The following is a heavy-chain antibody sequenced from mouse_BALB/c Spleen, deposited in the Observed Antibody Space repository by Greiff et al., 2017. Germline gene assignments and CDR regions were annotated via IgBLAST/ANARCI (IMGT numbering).Heavy chain of an antibody. CDR3: ANGNPYAMDY. CDR1: GYTFTSYW. J-gene: IGHJ4*01. CDR2: IDPSDSYT. D-gene: IGHD2-1*01. Sequence: VQLQQPGAELVKPGASVKLSCKASGYTFTSYWMHWVKQRPGQGLEWIGEIDPSDSYTNYNQKFKGKATLTVDKSSSTAYMQLSSLTSEDSAVYYCANGNPYAMDYWGQGTSVTVSS. V-gene: IGHV1-69*02.